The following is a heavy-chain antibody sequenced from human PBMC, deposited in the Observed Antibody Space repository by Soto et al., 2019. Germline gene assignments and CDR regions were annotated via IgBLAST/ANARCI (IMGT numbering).Heavy chain of an antibody. D-gene: IGHD3-3*01. CDR3: AKLFGPPGYDFWRGYHRDYSYYYMDV. J-gene: IGHJ6*03. V-gene: IGHV3-23*01. CDR2: ISGSGGST. CDR1: GFTFSSYA. Sequence: GGSLRISCAASGFTFSSYAMSWVRQAPGKGLEWVSAISGSGGSTYYADSVKGRFTISRDNSKNTLYLQMNSLRAEDTAVYYCAKLFGPPGYDFWRGYHRDYSYYYMDVWGKGTSVTVSS.